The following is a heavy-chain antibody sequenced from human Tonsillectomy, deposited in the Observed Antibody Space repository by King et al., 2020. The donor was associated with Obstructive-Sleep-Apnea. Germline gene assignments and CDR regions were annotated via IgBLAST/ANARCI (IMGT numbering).Heavy chain of an antibody. J-gene: IGHJ4*02. CDR1: GGSFSGYY. CDR3: ARGPMLYYDSSGYRY. D-gene: IGHD3-22*01. V-gene: IGHV4-34*01. Sequence: VQLQQWGAGLLKPSETLSLTCAVYGGSFSGYYWSWIRQPPGKGLEWIGEINHSGSTNYNPSLKSRVTISVYTSKNQFSLKLSSVTAADTAVYYCARGPMLYYDSSGYRYWGQGTLVTVSS. CDR2: INHSGST.